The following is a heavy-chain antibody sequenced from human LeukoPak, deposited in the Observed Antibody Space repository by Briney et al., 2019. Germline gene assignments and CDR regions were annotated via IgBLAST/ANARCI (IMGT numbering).Heavy chain of an antibody. J-gene: IGHJ3*02. CDR1: GFTFSSYW. D-gene: IGHD2-15*01. V-gene: IGHV3-21*01. CDR2: ISSSSSYI. Sequence: GGSLRLSCVASGFTFSSYWMHWVRQAPGKGLEWVSSISSSSSYIYYADSVKGRFTISRDNAKNSLYLQMNSLRAEDTAVYYCARDGAVAATIAFDIWGQGTMVTVSS. CDR3: ARDGAVAATIAFDI.